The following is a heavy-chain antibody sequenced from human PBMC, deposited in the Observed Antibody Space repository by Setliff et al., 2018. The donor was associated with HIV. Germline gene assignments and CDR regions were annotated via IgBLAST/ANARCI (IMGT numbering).Heavy chain of an antibody. Sequence: PGGSLRLSCAASGLIFSSYWMSWVRQAPGKGLEWVANIKQDGSEKYYVDSVKGRFTISRDNAKNSLYLQMNSLRAGDTAVYYCATDRGTYWGQGTLVTVSS. CDR1: GLIFSSYW. V-gene: IGHV3-7*03. D-gene: IGHD1-7*01. CDR2: IKQDGSEK. CDR3: ATDRGTY. J-gene: IGHJ4*02.